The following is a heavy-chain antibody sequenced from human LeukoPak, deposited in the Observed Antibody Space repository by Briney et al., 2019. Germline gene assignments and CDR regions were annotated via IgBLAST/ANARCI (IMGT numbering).Heavy chain of an antibody. CDR2: ISWNSGSI. D-gene: IGHD3-3*01. CDR1: GFTFDDYA. J-gene: IGHJ4*02. CDR3: ARVGLYYDFWSGSSSLYFDY. Sequence: GGSLRLSCAASGFTFDDYAMHWVRQAPGKGLEWVSGISWNSGSIGYADSVKGRFTISRDNAKNSLYLQMNSLRAEDTAVYYCARVGLYYDFWSGSSSLYFDYWGQGTLVTVSS. V-gene: IGHV3-9*01.